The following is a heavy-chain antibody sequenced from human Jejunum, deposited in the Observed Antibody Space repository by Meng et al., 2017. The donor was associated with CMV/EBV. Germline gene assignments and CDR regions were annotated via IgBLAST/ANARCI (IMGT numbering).Heavy chain of an antibody. CDR3: AKEGHSDFGMTYYEMDV. Sequence: FRLYVMFWVRQAPGKGMEWVSYIRYDENYKYYSGSVKGRFTISRDDSKNTLYLQMKNLRAEDTAVYYCAKEGHSDFGMTYYEMDVWGQGTTVTVSS. D-gene: IGHD4/OR15-4a*01. CDR1: FRLYV. J-gene: IGHJ6*02. V-gene: IGHV3-30*02. CDR2: IRYDENYK.